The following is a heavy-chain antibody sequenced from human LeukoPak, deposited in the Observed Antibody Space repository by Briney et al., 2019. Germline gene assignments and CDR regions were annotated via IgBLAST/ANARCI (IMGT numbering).Heavy chain of an antibody. D-gene: IGHD2-15*01. CDR1: GSTFSSYW. Sequence: GGSLRLSCAASGSTFSSYWMHWVRQAPGKGPVCVSHINSDGSSTTYADSVKGRFTISRDNAKSTVFLQMNSLRAEDTAVYYCARADIFDYWGQGTPVTVSS. CDR3: ARADIFDY. V-gene: IGHV3-74*01. J-gene: IGHJ4*02. CDR2: INSDGSST.